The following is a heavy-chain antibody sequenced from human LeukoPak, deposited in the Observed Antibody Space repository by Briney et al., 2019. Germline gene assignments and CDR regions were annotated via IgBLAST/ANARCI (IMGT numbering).Heavy chain of an antibody. CDR3: ARVQPMFISRPHFDS. Sequence: PSQTLSLTCTVSGASISSGSYYWSWIRQPAGKGLEWIGHIYTSGSTNFNPSLKSRVTISVDTSKNQFSLKLSSVTAADTAVYYCARVQPMFISRPHFDSWGQGTLVTVSS. D-gene: IGHD6-13*01. J-gene: IGHJ4*02. CDR2: IYTSGST. V-gene: IGHV4-61*09. CDR1: GASISSGSYY.